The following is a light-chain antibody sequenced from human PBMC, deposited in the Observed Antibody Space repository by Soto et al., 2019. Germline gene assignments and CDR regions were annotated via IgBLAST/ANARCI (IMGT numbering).Light chain of an antibody. J-gene: IGKJ5*01. Sequence: EIVFTQSPGTLSLSPGERATLSCRASQSVSSSYLAWYQQKPGQSPRLLISGASSRATGIPDRFSGSGSGTDFTLTISRLEPEDFAIYYCQQYGNSPITFGQGTRLEIK. V-gene: IGKV3-20*01. CDR2: GAS. CDR1: QSVSSSY. CDR3: QQYGNSPIT.